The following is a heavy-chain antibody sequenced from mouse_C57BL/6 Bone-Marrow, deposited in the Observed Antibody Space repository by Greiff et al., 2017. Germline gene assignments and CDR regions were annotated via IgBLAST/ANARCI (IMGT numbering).Heavy chain of an antibody. CDR2: IYPGGGYN. D-gene: IGHD4-1*01. CDR1: GYTFTNSW. Sequence: QVQLQQSGAELVRPGTSVKMSCKASGYTFTNSWIGWAKQRPGHGLEWSGAIYPGGGYNNYNEKFKGKATLTAEKSSSTAYMQFSSLTSEDSAIYYCARDANHGAMDYWGQGTSVSVSS. J-gene: IGHJ4*01. CDR3: ARDANHGAMDY. V-gene: IGHV1-63*01.